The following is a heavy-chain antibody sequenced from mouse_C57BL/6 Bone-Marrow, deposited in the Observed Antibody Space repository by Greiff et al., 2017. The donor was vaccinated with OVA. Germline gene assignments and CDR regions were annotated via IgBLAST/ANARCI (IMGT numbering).Heavy chain of an antibody. J-gene: IGHJ1*03. D-gene: IGHD4-1*01. V-gene: IGHV1-26*01. Sequence: EVQLQQSGPELVKPGASVKISCKASGYTFTDYYMHWVKQSHGKSLEWIGDINPNNGGTSYNQKFKGKATLTVDKSSSTAYMELRSLTSEDSAVYYCARSPNFHWYFDVWGTGTTVTVSS. CDR3: ARSPNFHWYFDV. CDR2: INPNNGGT. CDR1: GYTFTDYY.